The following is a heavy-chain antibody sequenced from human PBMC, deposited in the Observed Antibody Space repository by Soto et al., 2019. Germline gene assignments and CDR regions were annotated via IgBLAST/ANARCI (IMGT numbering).Heavy chain of an antibody. CDR3: ATRITVFGLLIPPFDP. Sequence: LSLTFAVYGGSVNGYYWNWIRQPPGKGLEWIGEINHTGGTHDNPSLKSRVPMSVDTSKNQFSLRLSSVTAADTAIYYCATRITVFGLLIPPFDPWVQGTQVTVSS. CDR1: GGSVNGYY. V-gene: IGHV4-34*01. D-gene: IGHD3-3*01. CDR2: INHTGGT. J-gene: IGHJ5*02.